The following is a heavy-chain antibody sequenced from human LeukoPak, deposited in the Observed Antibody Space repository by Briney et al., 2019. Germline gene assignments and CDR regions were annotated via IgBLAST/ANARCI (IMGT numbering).Heavy chain of an antibody. Sequence: PSETLSLTCTVSGGSISSYYWSWNRQPPGKGLEWIGYIYYSGSTNYNPSLKSRVTISVDTSKNQFSLKLSSVTAVDTAVYYCARGYCSSTSCYPFDYWGQGTLVTVSS. CDR1: GGSISSYY. J-gene: IGHJ4*02. CDR3: ARGYCSSTSCYPFDY. CDR2: IYYSGST. D-gene: IGHD2-2*01. V-gene: IGHV4-59*01.